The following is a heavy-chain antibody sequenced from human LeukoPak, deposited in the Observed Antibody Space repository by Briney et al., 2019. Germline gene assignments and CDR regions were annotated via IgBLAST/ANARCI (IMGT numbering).Heavy chain of an antibody. CDR2: TIPMFGTA. J-gene: IGHJ3*02. CDR1: GGTFNNYA. V-gene: IGHV1-69*05. CDR3: AIPRGPMGTLVYGGFEI. D-gene: IGHD5-24*01. Sequence: SVKVSCKASGGTFNNYAISWVRRAPGQGLEWMGGTIPMFGTAKYAQNFQDRVTVITDESTGTAYMELSSLRSEDTAVYYCAIPRGPMGTLVYGGFEIWGQGTMVTVSS.